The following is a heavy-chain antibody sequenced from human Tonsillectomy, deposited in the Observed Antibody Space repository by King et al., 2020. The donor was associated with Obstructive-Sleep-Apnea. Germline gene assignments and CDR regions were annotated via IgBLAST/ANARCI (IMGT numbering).Heavy chain of an antibody. V-gene: IGHV3-11*01. CDR2: ISSSGNTI. CDR1: GFTLSDYY. J-gene: IGHJ4*02. CDR3: ARDGPYASGWDFDS. Sequence: VQLVESGGGLVRPGGSLRLSCAASGFTLSDYYMSWIRQVPGKGLEWISYISSSGNTIYHANSVKGRFTISRDNAKNSLYLQMNSLRAADTAVYYCARDGPYASGWDFDSWGQGTLVTVSS. D-gene: IGHD6-19*01.